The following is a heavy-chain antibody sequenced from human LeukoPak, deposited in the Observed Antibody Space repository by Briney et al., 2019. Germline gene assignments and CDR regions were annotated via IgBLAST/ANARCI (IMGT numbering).Heavy chain of an antibody. V-gene: IGHV4-34*01. Sequence: SETLSLTCAVYGGSFSGYYWSWIRQPPGKGLEWIGEINHSGSTNYNPSLKSRVTISVDTSKNQFSLKLSSVTAADTAVYYRARLPNDYYFDYWGQGTLVTVSS. J-gene: IGHJ4*02. CDR1: GGSFSGYY. CDR2: INHSGST. CDR3: ARLPNDYYFDY. D-gene: IGHD3-16*01.